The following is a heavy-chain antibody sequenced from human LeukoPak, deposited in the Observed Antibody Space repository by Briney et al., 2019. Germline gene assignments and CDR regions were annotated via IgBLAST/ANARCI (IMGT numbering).Heavy chain of an antibody. J-gene: IGHJ4*02. CDR1: GYTFTGYY. Sequence: ASVKVSCKASGYTFTGYYMHWVRQAPGQGLEWMGWINPNSGGTNYAQKFQGRVTMTRDTSISTAYMELSRLRSHDTAVYYCARVGKWELLRGYYFDYWGQGTLVTVSS. D-gene: IGHD1-26*01. CDR3: ARVGKWELLRGYYFDY. CDR2: INPNSGGT. V-gene: IGHV1-2*02.